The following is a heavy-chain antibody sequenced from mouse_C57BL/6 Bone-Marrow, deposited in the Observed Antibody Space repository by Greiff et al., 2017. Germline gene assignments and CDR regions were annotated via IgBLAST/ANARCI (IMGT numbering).Heavy chain of an antibody. CDR3: AICPTTPGGGAY. CDR1: GYTFTSYW. V-gene: IGHV1-74*01. D-gene: IGHD5-5*01. Sequence: QVQLKQPGAELVKPGASVKVSCKASGYTFTSYWMPWVKQRPGQGLEWIGRIHPSDSDTNYNQKFKGKATLTVDKSSSTAYRQLSSLTSEDSAVYYCAICPTTPGGGAYWGQGTLVTVSA. J-gene: IGHJ3*01. CDR2: IHPSDSDT.